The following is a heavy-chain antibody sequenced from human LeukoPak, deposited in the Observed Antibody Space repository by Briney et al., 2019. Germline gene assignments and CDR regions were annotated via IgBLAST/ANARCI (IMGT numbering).Heavy chain of an antibody. V-gene: IGHV4-59*02. Sequence: SQTLSLTCTVSETSVTNNYWAWIRQPPGKGLEWIGYIHYSGNSNYNPSVKSRVTMSLDTSKNQFSLNLRSVTAADTAVYYCARDRESSSSWLLDYWGQGTLVTVSS. D-gene: IGHD6-13*01. CDR1: ETSVTNNY. CDR3: ARDRESSSSWLLDY. J-gene: IGHJ4*02. CDR2: IHYSGNS.